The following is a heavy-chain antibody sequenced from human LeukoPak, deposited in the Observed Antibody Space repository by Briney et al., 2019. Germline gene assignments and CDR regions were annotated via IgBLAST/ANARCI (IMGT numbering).Heavy chain of an antibody. J-gene: IGHJ4*02. Sequence: PGGSLRLSCAASGFTFSNYGMSWVRQAPGKGLEWVSGINGSGGSIYYADSVKGRFTISRDSSNNTLNLQMNSLRAEDTAVYYCAKHGDTAMWFDVWGQGTLVTVSS. CDR1: GFTFSNYG. CDR2: INGSGGSI. CDR3: AKHGDTAMWFDV. D-gene: IGHD5-18*01. V-gene: IGHV3-23*01.